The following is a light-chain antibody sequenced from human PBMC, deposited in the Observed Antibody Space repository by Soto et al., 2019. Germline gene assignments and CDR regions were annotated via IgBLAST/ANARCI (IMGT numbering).Light chain of an antibody. V-gene: IGKV3-20*01. Sequence: EIVLTQSPGTLSLSPGERATISCRASQSVSSSYLAWYQQKPGQAPRLLIYGASSRATGSPDRFSGSGSGTDSTLTISRLEPEDFAVYYCQQYGSSPVTFGQGTKVDIK. CDR3: QQYGSSPVT. CDR2: GAS. J-gene: IGKJ1*01. CDR1: QSVSSSY.